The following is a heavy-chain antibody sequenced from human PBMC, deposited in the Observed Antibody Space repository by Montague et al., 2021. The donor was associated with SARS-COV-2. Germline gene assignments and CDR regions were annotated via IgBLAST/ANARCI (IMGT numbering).Heavy chain of an antibody. V-gene: IGHV4-34*01. CDR1: GGSFSGYY. CDR3: ARGYCSGSGCYYYYGMDV. Sequence: SETLSLTCAVYGGSFSGYYWSWIRQPPGRGLEWIGETNGSGRTNYNPSLKRRVTISVDTSKNQFSLRLSSVTAAETAVYYCARGYCSGSGCYYYYGMDVWGQGTTVTVSS. D-gene: IGHD2-15*01. J-gene: IGHJ6*02. CDR2: TNGSGRT.